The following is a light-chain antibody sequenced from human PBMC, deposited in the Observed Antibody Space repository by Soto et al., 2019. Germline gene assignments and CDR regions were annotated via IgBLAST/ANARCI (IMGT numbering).Light chain of an antibody. CDR1: SSDVGGYNY. J-gene: IGLJ2*01. Sequence: QSALTQPASVSGSPGQSITISCTGTSSDVGGYNYVSWYQQRPGKAPQLMIYEVSNRPSGISIRFSGSKSGNTASLTISGLKAEDEADYYCNSYTSRSTVVFGGGTKLTVL. CDR3: NSYTSRSTVV. CDR2: EVS. V-gene: IGLV2-14*01.